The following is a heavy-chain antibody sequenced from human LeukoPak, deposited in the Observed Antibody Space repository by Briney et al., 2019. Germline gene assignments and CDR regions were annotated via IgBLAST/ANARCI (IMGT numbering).Heavy chain of an antibody. D-gene: IGHD3-3*01. CDR1: GFTVSSNY. CDR3: ATGTPYYDFWSGYLEYYYYGMDV. Sequence: PGGSLRLSCAASGFTVSSNYMSWVRQAPGKGLEWVSVMYSGGSTYYADSVKGRFTISRDNSKNTLYLQMNSLRAEDTAVYYCATGTPYYDFWSGYLEYYYYGMDVWGQGTTVTVSS. J-gene: IGHJ6*02. CDR2: MYSGGST. V-gene: IGHV3-53*01.